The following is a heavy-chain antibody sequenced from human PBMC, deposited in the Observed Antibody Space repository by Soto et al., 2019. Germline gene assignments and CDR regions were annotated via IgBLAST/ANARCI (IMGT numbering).Heavy chain of an antibody. D-gene: IGHD6-19*01. V-gene: IGHV4-34*01. J-gene: IGHJ4*02. CDR3: ARGRPRTRGGWYSERGSPFDY. Sequence: QVQLQQWGAGLLKPSETLSLTCAVYGGSFSGYYWSWIRQPPVKGLEWIGEINHSGSTNYNPSLKSRVTISVDTSKNQFSLKLSSVTAADTAVYYCARGRPRTRGGWYSERGSPFDYWGQGTLVTVSS. CDR1: GGSFSGYY. CDR2: INHSGST.